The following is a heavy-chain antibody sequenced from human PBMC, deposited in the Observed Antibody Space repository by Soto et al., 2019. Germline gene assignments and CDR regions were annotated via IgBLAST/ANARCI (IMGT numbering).Heavy chain of an antibody. CDR3: AREGYSYGFVWFDP. J-gene: IGHJ5*02. CDR1: GGSSSSYY. CDR2: IYTSGST. V-gene: IGHV4-4*07. D-gene: IGHD5-18*01. Sequence: SETLSLTGTVPGGSSSSYYWSWIRQPAGKGLEWIGRIYTSGSTNYNPSLKSRVTMSVDTSKNQFSLKLSSVTAADTAVYYCAREGYSYGFVWFDPWGQGTLVTVSS.